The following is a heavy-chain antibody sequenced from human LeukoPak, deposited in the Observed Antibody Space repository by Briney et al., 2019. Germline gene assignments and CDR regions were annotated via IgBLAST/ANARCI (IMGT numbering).Heavy chain of an antibody. Sequence: SETLSLTCAVSGGSFSNYWWSWIRQSPGKGLEWVGEINHSGSTNYNPCLKSRVTMSVDTSKNQFSLKLSSVTAADTAVYYCARGLSGSGDYVSRLYHYGLDVWGQGTTVTVSS. CDR1: GGSFSNYW. V-gene: IGHV4-34*01. J-gene: IGHJ6*02. CDR3: ARGLSGSGDYVSRLYHYGLDV. CDR2: INHSGST. D-gene: IGHD4-17*01.